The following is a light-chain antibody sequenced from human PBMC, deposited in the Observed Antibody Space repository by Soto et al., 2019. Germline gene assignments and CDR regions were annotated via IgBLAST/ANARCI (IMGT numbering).Light chain of an antibody. V-gene: IGLV2-14*01. CDR2: DGS. J-gene: IGLJ1*01. CDR1: SSDVGGYNY. CDR3: SSDTSSRTLYV. Sequence: QSALTQPDSVSGSPGQSITISCTGTSSDVGGYNYVSWYQQHPGKAPKLMIYDGSNRPAGVSNRFAGSKSGNTASLTISGLPAEDEADYYCSSDTSSRTLYVFGTGTKLTVL.